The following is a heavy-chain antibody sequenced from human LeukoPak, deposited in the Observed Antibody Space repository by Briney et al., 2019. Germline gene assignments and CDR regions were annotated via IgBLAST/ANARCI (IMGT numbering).Heavy chain of an antibody. CDR2: FDPEDGET. D-gene: IGHD3-22*01. Sequence: ASVKVSCKVSGYTLTELSMHWVRQAPGKGLEWMGGFDPEDGETIYAQKFQGRVTMTEDTSTDTAYMELSSLRSEDTAVYYCAKHRSESSGYRFDNWGQGTLVTVSS. V-gene: IGHV1-24*01. J-gene: IGHJ4*02. CDR1: GYTLTELS. CDR3: AKHRSESSGYRFDN.